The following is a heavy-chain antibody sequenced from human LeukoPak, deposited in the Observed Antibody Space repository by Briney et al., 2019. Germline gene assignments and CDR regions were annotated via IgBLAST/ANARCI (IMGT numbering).Heavy chain of an antibody. CDR3: ARDRPIVVVTAIPDYFDF. Sequence: GASVKVSCKASGYTFTKYGISWVRQAPGQGLEWMGWISAYNGDTNYAQKLQVRVTMTTDTSTSTAYMELWSLGSDDTAVYFCARDRPIVVVTAIPDYFDFWGQGTLVTVSS. J-gene: IGHJ4*02. CDR1: GYTFTKYG. D-gene: IGHD2-21*02. CDR2: ISAYNGDT. V-gene: IGHV1-18*01.